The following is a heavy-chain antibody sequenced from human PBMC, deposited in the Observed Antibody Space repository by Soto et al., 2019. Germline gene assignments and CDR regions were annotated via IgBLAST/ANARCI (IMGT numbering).Heavy chain of an antibody. J-gene: IGHJ6*02. CDR2: INHNGAA. CDR3: ARGLGTHSFAYYYYGMDV. D-gene: IGHD3-3*01. Sequence: QVQLQQWGAGLLKPSETLSLTCAVYGGSFNDYYWTWIRQPPGKGLEWIGEINHNGAANRNPSLRSRVTISLDTSTKEVSLKLSSVSAADAAVYYCARGLGTHSFAYYYYGMDVWGQGTKVTVSS. V-gene: IGHV4-34*01. CDR1: GGSFNDYY.